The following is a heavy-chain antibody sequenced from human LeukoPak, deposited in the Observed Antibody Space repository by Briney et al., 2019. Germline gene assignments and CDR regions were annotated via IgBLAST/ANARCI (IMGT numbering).Heavy chain of an antibody. CDR1: GYTFTSYG. J-gene: IGHJ4*02. CDR3: VRSTTRYYYDRSGYFDY. Sequence: ASVKVSCKASGYTFTSYGISWVRQAPGQGLEWMGWISAYNGNTNYAQKLQGRVTMTTDTSTSTAYMELRSLRSDDTAVYYCVRSTTRYYYDRSGYFDYWGQGTLVTASS. CDR2: ISAYNGNT. V-gene: IGHV1-18*04. D-gene: IGHD3-22*01.